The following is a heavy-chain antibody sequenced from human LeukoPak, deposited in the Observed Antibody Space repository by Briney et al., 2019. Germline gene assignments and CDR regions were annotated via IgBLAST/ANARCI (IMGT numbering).Heavy chain of an antibody. CDR3: ARDPYTSGSDY. V-gene: IGHV3-11*01. CDR2: ISNGGRSGYTI. Sequence: PGGSLRLSCAASGFTFSAYYMSWIHQAPGKGLEWVSYISNGGRSGYTIYYADSVKGRFTISRDNAKNSLYLQMNSLRAEDTAVYFCARDPYTSGSDYWGQGTLVTVSS. J-gene: IGHJ4*02. D-gene: IGHD6-19*01. CDR1: GFTFSAYY.